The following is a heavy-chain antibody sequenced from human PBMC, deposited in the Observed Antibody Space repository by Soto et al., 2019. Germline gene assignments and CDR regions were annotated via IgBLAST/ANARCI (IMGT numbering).Heavy chain of an antibody. J-gene: IGHJ6*02. V-gene: IGHV1-69*13. Sequence: SVKVSCKASRGTFSSYAISWVRQAPGQGLEWMGGIIPIFGTANYAQKFQGRVTITADESTSTAYMELSSLRSEDTAVYYCARTVTTLQDYYYYGMDVWGQGTTVTVSS. CDR1: RGTFSSYA. CDR2: IIPIFGTA. D-gene: IGHD4-17*01. CDR3: ARTVTTLQDYYYYGMDV.